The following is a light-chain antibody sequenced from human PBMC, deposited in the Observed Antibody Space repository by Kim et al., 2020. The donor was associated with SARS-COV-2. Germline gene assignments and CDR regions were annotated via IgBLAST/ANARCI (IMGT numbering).Light chain of an antibody. Sequence: DIQMTQSPSSLSASVRDRVTITCRASQGIRNDLGWYQHKPGKVPERLIFAASSLQSGVPSRFSGSGSGTEFTLTIISLQPEDFTTYYCLQYNSYPYTFGQGTKLEI. J-gene: IGKJ2*01. CDR1: QGIRND. V-gene: IGKV1-17*01. CDR2: AAS. CDR3: LQYNSYPYT.